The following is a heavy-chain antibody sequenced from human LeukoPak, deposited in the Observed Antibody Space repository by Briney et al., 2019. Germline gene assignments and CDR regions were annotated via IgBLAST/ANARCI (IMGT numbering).Heavy chain of an antibody. D-gene: IGHD3-9*01. CDR3: ARYSRLVIGAFDI. CDR1: GYTFTGYY. CDR2: IDPNNGGT. V-gene: IGHV1-2*02. Sequence: ASVKVSCKASGYTFTGYYIHWVRQAPGHGLEWMGWIDPNNGGTNYAQKFQGRVTITTDESTSTAYMELSSLRSEDTAVYYCARYSRLVIGAFDIWGQGTMVTVSS. J-gene: IGHJ3*02.